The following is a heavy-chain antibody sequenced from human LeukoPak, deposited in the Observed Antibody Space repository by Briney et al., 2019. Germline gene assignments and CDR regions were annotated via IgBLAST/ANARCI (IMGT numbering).Heavy chain of an antibody. Sequence: GGSLRLSCAASGFTFDDYAMHWVRQAPGKGLEWVSGISWNSGSIGYADSVKGRFTISRDNAKNSLYLQMNSLRAEDTALYYCAKDIRRGYGSGSYYGYYFDYWGQGTLVTVSS. CDR3: AKDIRRGYGSGSYYGYYFDY. CDR2: ISWNSGSI. D-gene: IGHD3-10*01. V-gene: IGHV3-9*01. J-gene: IGHJ4*02. CDR1: GFTFDDYA.